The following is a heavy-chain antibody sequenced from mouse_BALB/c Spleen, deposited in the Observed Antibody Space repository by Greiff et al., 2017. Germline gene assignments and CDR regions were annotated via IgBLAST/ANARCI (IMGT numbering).Heavy chain of an antibody. CDR3: AREGYGSSYAMDY. V-gene: IGHV2-2*01. D-gene: IGHD1-1*01. CDR1: GFSLTSYG. J-gene: IGHJ4*01. Sequence: QVQLQQSGPGLVQPSQSLSITCTVSGFSLTSYGVHWVRQSPGKGLEWLGVIWSGGSTDYNAAFISRLSISKDNSKSQVFFKMNSLQTDDTARYYCAREGYGSSYAMDYWGQGTSVTVSS. CDR2: IWSGGST.